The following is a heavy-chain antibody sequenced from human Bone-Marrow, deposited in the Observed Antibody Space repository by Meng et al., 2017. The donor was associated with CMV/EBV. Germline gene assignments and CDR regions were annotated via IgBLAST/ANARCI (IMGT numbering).Heavy chain of an antibody. CDR2: ISSSGSTI. CDR1: GFTFSDYY. CDR3: ARGLSPGYCSSTSCPIDY. V-gene: IGHV3-11*01. J-gene: IGHJ4*02. D-gene: IGHD2-2*01. Sequence: ISCAASGFTFSDYYMSWIRQAPGKGLEWVSYISSSGSTIYYADSVKGRFTISRDNAKNSLYLQMNSLRAEDTAVYYCARGLSPGYCSSTSCPIDYWGQGTLVTVSS.